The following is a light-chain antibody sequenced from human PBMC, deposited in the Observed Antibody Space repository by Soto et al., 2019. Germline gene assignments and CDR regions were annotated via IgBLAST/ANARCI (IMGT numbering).Light chain of an antibody. CDR2: GNS. Sequence: QSVLTQPPSVSGAPGQRVTISCTGSSSNIGAGYDVHWYQQLPGTAPKLLIYGNSNRPSGVPDRFSDSKSGTSASLAITGLQAEDEADYYCQSYDSSLSGWEVFGTGTKLTVL. CDR3: QSYDSSLSGWEV. CDR1: SSNIGAGYD. J-gene: IGLJ1*01. V-gene: IGLV1-40*01.